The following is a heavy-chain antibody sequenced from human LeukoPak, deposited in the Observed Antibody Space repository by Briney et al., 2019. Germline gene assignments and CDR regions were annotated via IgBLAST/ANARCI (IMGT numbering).Heavy chain of an antibody. CDR1: GFTFSSYW. CDR3: ARNDYFSS. Sequence: GGSLRLSCAGSGFTFSSYWMHWVRQAPGKGLVWVSRIKFDGSITMYADSVKGRLTISRDNAKNTLYLQMTSLRAEDTAIYYCARNDYFSSWGQGTLVTVSS. D-gene: IGHD3-16*01. CDR2: IKFDGSIT. J-gene: IGHJ5*02. V-gene: IGHV3-74*03.